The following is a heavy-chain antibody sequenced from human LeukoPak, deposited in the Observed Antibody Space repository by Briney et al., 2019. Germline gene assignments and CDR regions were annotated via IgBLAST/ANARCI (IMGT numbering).Heavy chain of an antibody. CDR2: INSDGRST. V-gene: IGHV3-74*01. J-gene: IGHJ4*02. Sequence: GGSLRLSCVASGFTFSRYWMHWVRQAPGKGLVWVSRINSDGRSTNYADSVKGRFSISRDNAENTLYLQMNSLRAEDTAVYYCASGPRYFDFYFDYWGQGTLVTVSS. D-gene: IGHD3-9*01. CDR3: ASGPRYFDFYFDY. CDR1: GFTFSRYW.